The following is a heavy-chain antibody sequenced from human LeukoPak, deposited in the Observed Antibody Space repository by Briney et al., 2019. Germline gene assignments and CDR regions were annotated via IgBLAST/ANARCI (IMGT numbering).Heavy chain of an antibody. Sequence: SETLSLTCTVSGGSISNNYWSWIRQHPGKGLEWIGYIYYSGSTYYNPSLKSRVTISVDTSKNQFSLKLSSVTAADTAVYYCARETSGDDAFDIWGQGTMVTVSS. CDR2: IYYSGST. CDR1: GGSISNNY. D-gene: IGHD3-10*01. J-gene: IGHJ3*02. CDR3: ARETSGDDAFDI. V-gene: IGHV4-59*06.